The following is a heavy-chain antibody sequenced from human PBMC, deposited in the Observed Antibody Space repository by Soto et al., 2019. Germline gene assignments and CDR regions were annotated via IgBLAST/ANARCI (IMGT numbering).Heavy chain of an antibody. CDR3: CRPKIEYSSSRGDFDY. CDR2: ISYDGTNI. Sequence: QVQLVESGGGVVQSGRSLRLSCAASGFTFNTYGMHWVRQAPGKGLEWVAVISYDGTNIFYADSAKGRFTISRDNSKNTLYLQMNSLRADDTAVYYCCRPKIEYSSSRGDFDYWGQGTLVTVSS. CDR1: GFTFNTYG. J-gene: IGHJ4*02. V-gene: IGHV3-30*03. D-gene: IGHD6-6*01.